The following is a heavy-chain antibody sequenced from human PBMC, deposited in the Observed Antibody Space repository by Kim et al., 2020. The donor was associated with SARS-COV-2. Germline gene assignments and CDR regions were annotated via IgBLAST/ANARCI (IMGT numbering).Heavy chain of an antibody. D-gene: IGHD1-26*01. Sequence: GGSLRLSCAASGFTLSDYWMHWVRQAPGEGLVWVSRISIDGGTINYADSVKGRFTISRDKAKNTLYLQMNSLRVEDSAVYYCARRMYSATYYYFDSWGQG. CDR1: GFTLSDYW. CDR2: ISIDGGTI. CDR3: ARRMYSATYYYFDS. J-gene: IGHJ4*02. V-gene: IGHV3-74*01.